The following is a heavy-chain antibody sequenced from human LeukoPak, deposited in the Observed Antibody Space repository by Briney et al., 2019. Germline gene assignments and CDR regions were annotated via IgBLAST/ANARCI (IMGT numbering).Heavy chain of an antibody. V-gene: IGHV4-59*01. CDR2: IYYSGST. D-gene: IGHD3-9*01. CDR1: GGSISSYY. J-gene: IGHJ6*02. CDR3: ARGPREYDILTGYLYYGMDV. Sequence: SETLSLTCTVSGGSISSYYWSWTRQPPGKGLEWIGYIYYSGSTNYNPSLKSRVTISVDTSKNQFSLKLSPVTAADTAVYYCARGPREYDILTGYLYYGMDVWGQGTTVTVSS.